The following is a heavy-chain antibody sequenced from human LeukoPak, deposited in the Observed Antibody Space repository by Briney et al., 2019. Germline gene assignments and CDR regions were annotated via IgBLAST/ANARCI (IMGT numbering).Heavy chain of an antibody. V-gene: IGHV4-39*01. J-gene: IGHJ4*02. Sequence: PSETLSLTCPVSGDTVNTRRYYWGWIRQPPGKGLEWIGSIYHSGSTYYEPSLRSRVTISIDTSRNQFSLNLTSVTPADTALYFCARRDIVKGGFDYWGQGTLVTVSS. CDR3: ARRDIVKGGFDY. CDR1: GDTVNTRRYY. D-gene: IGHD3-16*02. CDR2: IYHSGST.